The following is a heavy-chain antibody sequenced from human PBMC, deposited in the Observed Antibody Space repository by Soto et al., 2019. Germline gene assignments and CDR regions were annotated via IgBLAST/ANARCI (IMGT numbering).Heavy chain of an antibody. V-gene: IGHV3-11*05. D-gene: IGHD2-15*01. CDR2: ISSSSSYT. CDR3: ARMVDCIGGYCSGGMDV. J-gene: IGHJ6*04. CDR1: GFTFSDYY. Sequence: QVQLVESGGGLVKPGGSLRLSCAASGFTFSDYYMSWIRQAPGKGLEWVSYISSSSSYTNYADSVKGRFTISRDNAKNSLYLQRNSRRAGDTAVYYCARMVDCIGGYCSGGMDVWGKGTTVTVSS.